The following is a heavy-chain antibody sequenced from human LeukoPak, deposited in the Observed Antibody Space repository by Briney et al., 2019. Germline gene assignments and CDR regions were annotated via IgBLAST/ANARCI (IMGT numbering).Heavy chain of an antibody. D-gene: IGHD3-22*01. CDR3: ARPGDSSGYYLVF. V-gene: IGHV4-34*01. J-gene: IGHJ4*02. CDR1: GGSFSGYY. CDR2: INHSGST. Sequence: SSETLSLTCAVYGGSFSGYYWSWIRQPPGKGLEWIGEINHSGSTNYNPSLKSRVTISVDTSKNQFSLKLSSVTAADTAVYYCARPGDSSGYYLVFWGQGTLVTVSS.